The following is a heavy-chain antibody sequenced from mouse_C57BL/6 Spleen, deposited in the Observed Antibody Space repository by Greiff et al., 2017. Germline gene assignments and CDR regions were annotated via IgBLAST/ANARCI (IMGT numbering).Heavy chain of an antibody. CDR1: GYAFSSSW. CDR3: AREAQAFAY. Sequence: VQLQQSGPELVKPGASVKISCKASGYAFSSSWMNWVKQRPGKGLEWIGRIYPGDGDTNYNGKFKGKATLTADKSSSTAYMQLSSLTSDDSAVYFCAREAQAFAYWGQGTLVTVSA. CDR2: IYPGDGDT. D-gene: IGHD3-2*02. V-gene: IGHV1-82*01. J-gene: IGHJ3*01.